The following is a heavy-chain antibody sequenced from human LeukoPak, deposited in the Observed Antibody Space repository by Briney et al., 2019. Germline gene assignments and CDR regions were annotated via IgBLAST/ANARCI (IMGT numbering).Heavy chain of an antibody. D-gene: IGHD3-22*01. V-gene: IGHV3-48*03. CDR2: ISSSSNTI. Sequence: GGSLRLSCAASGFTFSTYGMNWVRQAPGKGLEWVSYISSSSNTIYYADSVKGRFTISRDNAKDSLFLQMNSLRVEDTAVYYCARAKGPYYYDSSGFAYWGQGTLVTVSS. J-gene: IGHJ4*02. CDR1: GFTFSTYG. CDR3: ARAKGPYYYDSSGFAY.